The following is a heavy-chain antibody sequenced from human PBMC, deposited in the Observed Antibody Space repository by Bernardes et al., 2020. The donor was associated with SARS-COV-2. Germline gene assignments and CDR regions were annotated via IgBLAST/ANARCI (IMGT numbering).Heavy chain of an antibody. CDR2: IYYSGST. CDR3: ARQHLGGVTIFGVVTTDRYFDY. V-gene: IGHV4-39*01. Sequence: TLSLTCTVSGGSISISSYYWGWIRQPPGKGLEWIGSIYYSGSTYYNPSLKSRVTISVDTSKNQFSLKLSSVTAADTAVYYCARQHLGGVTIFGVVTTDRYFDYWGQGTLVTVSS. CDR1: GGSISISSYY. J-gene: IGHJ4*02. D-gene: IGHD3-3*01.